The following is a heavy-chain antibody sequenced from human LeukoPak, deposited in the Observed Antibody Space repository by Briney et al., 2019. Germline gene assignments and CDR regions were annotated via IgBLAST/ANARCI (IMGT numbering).Heavy chain of an antibody. CDR1: GFTFSSYW. V-gene: IGHV3-74*01. Sequence: GGSLRLSCAASGFTFSSYWMNWVRQAPGKGLVWVSRIASDGSSTTYADSVKGRFSISRDNAKNTLYLQMSNLRAEDMAVYFCARGGGLDVWGQGATVTVSS. CDR2: IASDGSST. CDR3: ARGGGLDV. J-gene: IGHJ6*02. D-gene: IGHD3-16*01.